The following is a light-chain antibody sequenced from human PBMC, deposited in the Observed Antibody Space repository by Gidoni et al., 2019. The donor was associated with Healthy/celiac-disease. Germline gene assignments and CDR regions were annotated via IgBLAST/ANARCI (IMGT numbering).Light chain of an antibody. CDR3: QSYDSSLSGSVV. J-gene: IGLJ2*01. CDR1: SSNIGAGYD. V-gene: IGLV1-40*01. CDR2: GNS. Sequence: QSVLTQPPSVSGAPGQRVTISCTGSSSNIGAGYDVHWYQQLPGTAPKLLIYGNSNRPSGVPDRFSGSKSGTSASRAITGLQAEDEADYYCQSYDSSLSGSVVFGGGTKLTGL.